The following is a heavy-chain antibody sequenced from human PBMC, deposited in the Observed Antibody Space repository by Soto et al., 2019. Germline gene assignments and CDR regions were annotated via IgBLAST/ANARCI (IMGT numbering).Heavy chain of an antibody. CDR2: ISAYNGNT. CDR3: ARVSSSWKDFDY. D-gene: IGHD6-13*01. Sequence: VSVKVSCQPSGYTFTCYYMHWVLQAPGQGLEWMGWISAYNGNTNYAQKLQGRVTMTTDTSTSTAYMELRSLRSDDTAVYYCARVSSSWKDFDYWGQGTLVTVSS. J-gene: IGHJ4*02. V-gene: IGHV1-18*04. CDR1: GYTFTCYY.